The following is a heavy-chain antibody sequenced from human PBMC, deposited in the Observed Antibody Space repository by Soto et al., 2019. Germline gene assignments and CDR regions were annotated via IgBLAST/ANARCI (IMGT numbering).Heavy chain of an antibody. D-gene: IGHD2-15*01. J-gene: IGHJ6*02. Sequence: PGGSLRLSCAASGFTFSSYAMHWVRQAPGKGLEWVAVISYDGSNKYYADSVKGRFTISRDNSKNTLYLQMNSLRAEDTAVYYCAGDHKGSGYEYYYYYGMDVWGQGTTVTVSS. CDR3: AGDHKGSGYEYYYYYGMDV. CDR1: GFTFSSYA. CDR2: ISYDGSNK. V-gene: IGHV3-30-3*01.